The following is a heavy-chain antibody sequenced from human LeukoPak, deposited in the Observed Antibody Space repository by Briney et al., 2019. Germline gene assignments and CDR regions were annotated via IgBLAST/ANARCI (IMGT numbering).Heavy chain of an antibody. Sequence: ASVKVSCKASGYTFTSYGISWVRQAPGQGLEWMGWISAYNGNTNYAQKLQGRVTMTTDTSTSTAYMELRSLRSDDTAVYYCARALYNWNDGGLWLEWLLDYWGQGTPVTVPS. CDR2: ISAYNGNT. CDR3: ARALYNWNDGGLWLEWLLDY. CDR1: GYTFTSYG. J-gene: IGHJ4*02. V-gene: IGHV1-18*01. D-gene: IGHD1-20*01.